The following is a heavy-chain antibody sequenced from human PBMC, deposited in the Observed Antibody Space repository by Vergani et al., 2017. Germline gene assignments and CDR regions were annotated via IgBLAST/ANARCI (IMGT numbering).Heavy chain of an antibody. CDR3: ARVGYCSSTSCYTYFDY. J-gene: IGHJ4*02. Sequence: VQLLESGGGLVQPGGSLRLSCAASGFTFSSYAMSWIRQPPGKGLEWIGEINHSGSTNYNPSLKSRVTISVDTSKNQFSLKLSSVTAADTAVYYCARVGYCSSTSCYTYFDYWGQGTLVTVSS. CDR1: GFTFSSYA. V-gene: IGHV4-34*01. D-gene: IGHD2-2*02. CDR2: INHSGST.